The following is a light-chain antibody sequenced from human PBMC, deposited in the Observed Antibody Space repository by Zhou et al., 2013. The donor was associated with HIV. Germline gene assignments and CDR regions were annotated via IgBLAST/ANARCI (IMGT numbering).Light chain of an antibody. CDR3: QQYNSYSAT. CDR2: KAS. CDR1: QHISSW. J-gene: IGKJ1*01. Sequence: DIQMTQSPSSVSASVGDRVTITCRASQHISSWLAWYQQKPGKAPKLLIYKASSLESGVPSRFSGSGSGTEFTLTISSLQPDDFATYYCQQYNSYSATFGQGTKVEIK. V-gene: IGKV1-5*03.